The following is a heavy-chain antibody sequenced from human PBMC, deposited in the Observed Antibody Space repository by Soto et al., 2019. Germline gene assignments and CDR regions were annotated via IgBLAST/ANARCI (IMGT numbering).Heavy chain of an antibody. CDR3: ARDYDYGLDY. D-gene: IGHD3-16*01. CDR2: IYPGDSDT. CDR1: GYSFISYW. Sequence: GESLKISCKGSGYSFISYWIGWVRQMPGKGLEWMGIIYPGDSDTRYSPSFQGQVTISVDKSIRTAYLQWSSLKASDTAIYYCARDYDYGLDYWGQGTLVTVSS. V-gene: IGHV5-51*01. J-gene: IGHJ4*02.